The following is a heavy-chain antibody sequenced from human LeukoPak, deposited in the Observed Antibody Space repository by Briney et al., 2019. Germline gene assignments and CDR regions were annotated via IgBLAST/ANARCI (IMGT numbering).Heavy chain of an antibody. D-gene: IGHD6-13*01. V-gene: IGHV3-49*03. CDR2: IRSKAYGGTT. Sequence: GGSLRLFCTASGFTFGDYAMSWFRQAPGKGLEWVGFIRSKAYGGTTEYAASVKGRFTISRDDSKSIAYLQMNSLKTEDTAVYYCTRAWVLLAAAGYYFDYWGQGTLVTVSS. J-gene: IGHJ4*02. CDR3: TRAWVLLAAAGYYFDY. CDR1: GFTFGDYA.